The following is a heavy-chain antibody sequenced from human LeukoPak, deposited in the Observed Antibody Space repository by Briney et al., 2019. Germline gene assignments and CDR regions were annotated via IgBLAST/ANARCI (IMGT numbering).Heavy chain of an antibody. D-gene: IGHD5-12*01. CDR2: VNHSGTT. V-gene: IGHV4-34*01. CDR1: GESFSGYY. Sequence: SETLSLXCVVYGESFSGYYWTWIRQPPGKGLEWIGEVNHSGTTTYNPSLKSRVTISEDTSRNQFSLRLSSVTAADTAVYYCARVDIVTTNYFDPWGQGTLVIVSP. J-gene: IGHJ5*02. CDR3: ARVDIVTTNYFDP.